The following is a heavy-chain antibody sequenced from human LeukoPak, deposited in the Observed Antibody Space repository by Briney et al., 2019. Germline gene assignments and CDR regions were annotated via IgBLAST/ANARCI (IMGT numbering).Heavy chain of an antibody. CDR1: GGSISSSSYY. J-gene: IGHJ3*02. V-gene: IGHV4-39*01. D-gene: IGHD2-2*01. CDR2: IYYSGST. CDR3: ARNVVVPALDAFDI. Sequence: ASETLSLTCTVSGGSISSSSYYWGWIRQPPGKGLEWIGSIYYSGSTYYNPSLKSRVTISVDTSKNQFSLKLSSVTAADTAVYYCARNVVVPALDAFDIWGQGTMVTVSS.